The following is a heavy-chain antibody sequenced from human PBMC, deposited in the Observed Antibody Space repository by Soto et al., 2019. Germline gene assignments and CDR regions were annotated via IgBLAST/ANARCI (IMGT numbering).Heavy chain of an antibody. CDR3: ARHRGITGTTLHAFDI. D-gene: IGHD1-7*01. Sequence: GGSLRLSCAASEFTFNNYAMHWVRQAPGKGLEWVAGISYDGSNKYYADSVKGRFTISRDNSKNTLYLQMNSLRPEDTAMYYCARHRGITGTTLHAFDIWGQGTMVTVSS. V-gene: IGHV3-30-3*01. CDR2: ISYDGSNK. J-gene: IGHJ3*02. CDR1: EFTFNNYA.